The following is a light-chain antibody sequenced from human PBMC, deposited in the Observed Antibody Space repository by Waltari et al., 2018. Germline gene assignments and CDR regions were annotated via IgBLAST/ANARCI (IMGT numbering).Light chain of an antibody. J-gene: IGKJ3*01. CDR2: WAS. CDR1: QSLFYSSNSKNY. Sequence: DIVMTQSPDSLAVSLGERATINCKSSQSLFYSSNSKNYLAWYQQKPGQSPKLLIYWASTRESGVPDRFSGSASGTDFTLTISTLQAEDVAVYYCHQYYSLFTFGPGTKVDIK. CDR3: HQYYSLFT. V-gene: IGKV4-1*01.